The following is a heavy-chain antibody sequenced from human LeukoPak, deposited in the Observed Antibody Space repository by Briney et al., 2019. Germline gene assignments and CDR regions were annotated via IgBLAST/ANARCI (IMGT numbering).Heavy chain of an antibody. V-gene: IGHV1-46*03. D-gene: IGHD6-6*01. CDR2: INPSGGST. CDR3: ASPSSSSPGAFDY. J-gene: IGHJ4*02. Sequence: ASVKVSCKASGYTFTSYYMHGVRQAPGQGGEWMGIINPSGGSTRYAQNFQRRVTMTRDTSTSTVYMELSSLRSEDTAVYYCASPSSSSPGAFDYWGQGTLVTVSS. CDR1: GYTFTSYY.